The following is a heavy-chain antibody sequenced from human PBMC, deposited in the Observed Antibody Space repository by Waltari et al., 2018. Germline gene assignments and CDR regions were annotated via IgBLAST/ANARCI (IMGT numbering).Heavy chain of an antibody. CDR3: ARRFPGEGRSYFDY. V-gene: IGHV4-34*01. J-gene: IGHJ4*02. D-gene: IGHD7-27*01. CDR1: GGSFSGYY. CDR2: INHSGST. Sequence: QVQLQQWGAGLLKPSETLSLTCAVYGGSFSGYYWAWIRQPPGKGLEWIGEINHSGSTNYNPSLKSRVTISVDTSKNQFSLKLSSVTAADTAVYYCARRFPGEGRSYFDYWGQGTLVTVSS.